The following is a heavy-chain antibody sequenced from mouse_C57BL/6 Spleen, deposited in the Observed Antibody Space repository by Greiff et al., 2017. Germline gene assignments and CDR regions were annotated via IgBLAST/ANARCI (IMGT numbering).Heavy chain of an antibody. J-gene: IGHJ2*01. CDR1: GYTFTSYW. Sequence: VQLQQSGTELVKPGASVKLSCKASGYTFTSYWMHWVKQRPGQGLEWIGNINPSNGGTNYNEKFKSKATLTVDKSSSTAYMQLSSLTSEDSAVXYCARKEITTVVGYFDYWGQSTTLTGSS. CDR2: INPSNGGT. V-gene: IGHV1-53*01. D-gene: IGHD1-1*01. CDR3: ARKEITTVVGYFDY.